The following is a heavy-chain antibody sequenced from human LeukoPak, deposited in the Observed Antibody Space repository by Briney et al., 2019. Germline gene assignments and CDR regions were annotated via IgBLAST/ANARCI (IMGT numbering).Heavy chain of an antibody. V-gene: IGHV5-51*01. CDR1: GYSFTSYW. CDR2: IYPGDSDT. CDR3: ARHEFGVAGDLDY. Sequence: GASLEISCKGSGYSFTSYWIGWVRQMPGKGLEWMGIIYPGDSDTRYSPSFQGQVTISADKSISTAYLQWSSLKASDTAMYYCARHEFGVAGDLDYWGQGTLVTVSS. J-gene: IGHJ4*02. D-gene: IGHD6-19*01.